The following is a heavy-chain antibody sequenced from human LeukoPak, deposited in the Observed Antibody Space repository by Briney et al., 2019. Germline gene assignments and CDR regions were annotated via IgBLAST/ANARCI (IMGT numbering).Heavy chain of an antibody. CDR1: GFTFSSYA. V-gene: IGHV3-23*01. J-gene: IGHJ4*02. CDR3: AKVSAEWLPIHYFDN. D-gene: IGHD3-3*01. Sequence: GASLRLSCAASGFTFSSYAMSWVRQAPGKGLEWVSTISGNADNTYYADSVKGRFTISRDNSRNTLYLQMNSLRAEDTAVYFCAKVSAEWLPIHYFDNWGQGTLVTVSS. CDR2: ISGNADNT.